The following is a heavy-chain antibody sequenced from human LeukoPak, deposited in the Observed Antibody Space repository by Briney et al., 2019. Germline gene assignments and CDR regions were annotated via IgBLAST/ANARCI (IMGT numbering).Heavy chain of an antibody. J-gene: IGHJ4*02. CDR1: GFTFSSYA. CDR2: ISYDGSNK. CDR3: ARDLWGEIAVAGTGGAFDY. Sequence: GGSLRPSCAASGFTFSSYAMHWVRQAPGKGLEWVAVISYDGSNKYYADSVKGRFTISRDNSKNTLYLQMSSLRAEDTAVYYCARDLWGEIAVAGTGGAFDYWGQGTLVTVSS. D-gene: IGHD6-19*01. V-gene: IGHV3-30-3*01.